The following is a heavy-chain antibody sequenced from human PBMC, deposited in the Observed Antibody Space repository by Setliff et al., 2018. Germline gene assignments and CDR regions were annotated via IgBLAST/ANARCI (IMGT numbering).Heavy chain of an antibody. CDR1: SGSFTDYY. Sequence: LSLTCAVYSGSFTDYYWGWVRLGPGKGLEWIGRMRHKAAGYSTEYAPSVRGRFSVSRDDSKNSFYLQMTSLTTEDTAVYCCVRDSGKFSFDFWGQGTLVTAPQ. CDR2: MRHKAAGYST. D-gene: IGHD1-26*01. J-gene: IGHJ4*02. CDR3: VRDSGKFSFDF. V-gene: IGHV3-72*01.